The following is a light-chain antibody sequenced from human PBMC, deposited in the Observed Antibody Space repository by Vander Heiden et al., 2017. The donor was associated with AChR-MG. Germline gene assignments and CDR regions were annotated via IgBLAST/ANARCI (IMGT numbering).Light chain of an antibody. CDR2: GNT. J-gene: IGLJ3*02. Sequence: QPVLTQPPSLSGAPGQTVTISCTGTSSSIGAGYDVPWYQQLPGKGPKLLVYGNTKRPSGVPGRFSGSTSATSASLAITGLQAEDEGYYYCQSYDSSLNAWVFGGGTTLTVL. V-gene: IGLV1-40*01. CDR1: SSSIGAGYD. CDR3: QSYDSSLNAWV.